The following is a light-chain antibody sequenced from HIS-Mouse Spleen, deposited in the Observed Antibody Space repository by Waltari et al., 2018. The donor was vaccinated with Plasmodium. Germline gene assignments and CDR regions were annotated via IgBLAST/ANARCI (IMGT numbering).Light chain of an antibody. CDR3: QQYYGTPYT. CDR2: WAS. Sequence: DIVMTQSPDSLAVSLGERATIHCKSSQSVLYSSNNKNYLAWYQQKPGQPHKLLIYWASTRESGVPDRFSGSGSGTDFTLTISSLQAEDVAVYYCQQYYGTPYTFGQGTKLEIK. V-gene: IGKV4-1*01. J-gene: IGKJ2*01. CDR1: QSVLYSSNNKNY.